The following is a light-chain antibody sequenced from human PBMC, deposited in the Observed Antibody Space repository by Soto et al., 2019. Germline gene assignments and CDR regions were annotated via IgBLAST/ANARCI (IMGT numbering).Light chain of an antibody. CDR2: GAS. J-gene: IGKJ4*01. CDR3: QQADSFPHT. CDR1: QDISTL. Sequence: DIQMTQSPSSVSASIGDTVTITCRASQDISTLLAWYQQKPGKAPKLLIYGASTLESGVPSRFSGRGSGTEFTITISILQPEAFATYCCQQADSFPHTFGGGTKVEIK. V-gene: IGKV1D-12*01.